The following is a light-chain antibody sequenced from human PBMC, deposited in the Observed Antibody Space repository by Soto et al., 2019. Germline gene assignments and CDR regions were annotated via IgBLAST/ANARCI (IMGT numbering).Light chain of an antibody. CDR3: QQYNSWTSIT. V-gene: IGKV3-15*01. CDR2: AAS. J-gene: IGKJ5*01. CDR1: QSVNRN. Sequence: EILLTQSPATLSVSPGERATLSCRSSQSVNRNLGWYQQKPGQAPRLLIFAASTRAPGIPARFSGSGSGTEFPLTISGLQSEDFAVYYCQQYNSWTSITLGQGTRLEVK.